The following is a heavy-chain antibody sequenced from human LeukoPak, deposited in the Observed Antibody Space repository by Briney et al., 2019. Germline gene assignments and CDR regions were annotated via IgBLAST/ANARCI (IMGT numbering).Heavy chain of an antibody. CDR1: GFTFSSYW. J-gene: IGHJ4*02. V-gene: IGHV3-74*01. Sequence: GGSLKLSCAASGFTFSSYWMHWVRQAPGKGLVWVSRINSDGSSTSYADSVKGRFTISRDNAKNTLYLQMNSLRAEDTAVYYCAREDMITFGGVIVPKNYFDYWGQGTLVTVSS. CDR3: AREDMITFGGVIVPKNYFDY. D-gene: IGHD3-16*02. CDR2: INSDGSST.